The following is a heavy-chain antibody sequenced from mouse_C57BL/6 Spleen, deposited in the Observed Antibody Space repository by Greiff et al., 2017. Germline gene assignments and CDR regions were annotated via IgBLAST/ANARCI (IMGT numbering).Heavy chain of an antibody. CDR3: ASGRYGNPFAY. J-gene: IGHJ3*01. CDR2: IYPGDGDT. CDR1: GYAFSSYW. D-gene: IGHD2-10*02. Sequence: LQQSGASVKISCKASGYAFSSYWMNWVKQRPGKGLEWIGQIYPGDGDTNYNGKFKGKATLTADKSSSTAYMQLSSLTSEDSAVYFCASGRYGNPFAYWGQGTLVTVSA. V-gene: IGHV1-80*01.